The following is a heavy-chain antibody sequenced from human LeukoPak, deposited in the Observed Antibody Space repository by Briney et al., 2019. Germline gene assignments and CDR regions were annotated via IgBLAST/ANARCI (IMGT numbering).Heavy chain of an antibody. CDR2: IYYSGST. J-gene: IGHJ5*02. V-gene: IGHV4-59*11. CDR3: ARGVGIAVGINWFDP. CDR1: GGSISSHY. D-gene: IGHD6-19*01. Sequence: SETLSLTCTVSGGSISSHYWSWIRQHPGKGLEWIGYIYYSGSTNYNPSLKSRVTKPVDTSKTQFPLKLSSVTAAATAVYYSARGVGIAVGINWFDPWGQGTLVTVSP.